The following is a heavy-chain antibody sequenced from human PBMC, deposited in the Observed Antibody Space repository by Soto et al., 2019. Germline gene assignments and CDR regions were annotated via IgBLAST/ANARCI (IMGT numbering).Heavy chain of an antibody. CDR1: GGSFSGYY. CDR3: ARGLGWFGELLYNWFDP. CDR2: INHSGST. V-gene: IGHV4-34*01. J-gene: IGHJ5*02. D-gene: IGHD3-10*01. Sequence: SETLSLTCAVYGGSFSGYYWSWIRQPPGKGLEWIGEINHSGSTNYNPSLKSRVTISVDTSKNQFSLKLSSVTAADPAVYYCARGLGWFGELLYNWFDPWGQGTLVTVSS.